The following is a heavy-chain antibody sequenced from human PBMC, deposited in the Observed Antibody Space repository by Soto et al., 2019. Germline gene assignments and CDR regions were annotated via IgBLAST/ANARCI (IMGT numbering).Heavy chain of an antibody. V-gene: IGHV4-59*01. CDR2: MYSSGTT. Sequence: SGTLSLTCTVSGGSMSGYYWSWIRQPPGRGLEWVGYMYSSGTTYYHPSLRSRVSMSLDTSKNQISLKLSSVTAADTAVYYCARNKYSSSADYFDSWGQGTPVNVSS. D-gene: IGHD6-6*01. CDR1: GGSMSGYY. CDR3: ARNKYSSSADYFDS. J-gene: IGHJ4*02.